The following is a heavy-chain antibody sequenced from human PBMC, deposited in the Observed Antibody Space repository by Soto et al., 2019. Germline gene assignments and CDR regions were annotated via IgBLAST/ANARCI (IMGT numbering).Heavy chain of an antibody. V-gene: IGHV1-69*01. CDR1: GVSFNNNG. D-gene: IGHD3-10*01. J-gene: IGHJ6*02. CDR3: ARVLYYGSGSYSTYGMDV. CDR2: VSPPFRTS. Sequence: QVQLVQSGAEVKKPGSSVKVSCKTSGVSFNNNGIGWVRQAPGHGLEWMGGVSPPFRTSNYAQKFQGRISITADASTGTVNMELSSLTSEDTAQYYCARVLYYGSGSYSTYGMDVWGQGTTVTVSS.